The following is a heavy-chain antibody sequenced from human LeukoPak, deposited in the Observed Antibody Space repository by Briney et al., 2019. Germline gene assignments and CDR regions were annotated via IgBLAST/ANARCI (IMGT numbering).Heavy chain of an antibody. D-gene: IGHD6-6*01. J-gene: IGHJ4*02. CDR2: IYYRGAT. CDR3: AREHSSSSFDY. V-gene: IGHV4-59*12. CDR1: GGSISSYY. Sequence: PSETLSLTCTVSGGSISSYYWSWIRQPPGKGLEWIGYIYYRGATNYNPSLKSRVTISIDTSKNQFSLKLSSVTAADTAVYYCAREHSSSSFDYWGQGTLVTVSS.